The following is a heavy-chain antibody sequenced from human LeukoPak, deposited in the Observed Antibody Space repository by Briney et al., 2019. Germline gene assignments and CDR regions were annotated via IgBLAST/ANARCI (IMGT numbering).Heavy chain of an antibody. J-gene: IGHJ6*03. Sequence: SVKVSCKASGGTFSSYAITWVRQAPGQGLEWMGGIIPIFGTANYAQKFQGRVTITTDKSTSTAYMELSSLRSEDTAVYYCAREGVSCSGTSCYYYYMDVWGKGTTVTVSS. D-gene: IGHD2-2*01. V-gene: IGHV1-69*05. CDR2: IIPIFGTA. CDR1: GGTFSSYA. CDR3: AREGVSCSGTSCYYYYMDV.